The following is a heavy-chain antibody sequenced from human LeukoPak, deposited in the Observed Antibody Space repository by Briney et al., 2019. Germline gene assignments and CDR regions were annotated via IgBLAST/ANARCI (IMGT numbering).Heavy chain of an antibody. V-gene: IGHV4-38-2*02. CDR3: ARGHGSGSGWFDP. D-gene: IGHD3-10*01. CDR1: GYSISSGYY. J-gene: IGHJ5*02. CDR2: IYHSGST. Sequence: SETLSLTCTVSGYSISSGYYWGWIRQPPGKGLEWIGSIYHSGSTYYNPSLKSRVTISVDTSKNQFSLKLSSVTAADTAVYYCARGHGSGSGWFDPWGQGTLVTVSS.